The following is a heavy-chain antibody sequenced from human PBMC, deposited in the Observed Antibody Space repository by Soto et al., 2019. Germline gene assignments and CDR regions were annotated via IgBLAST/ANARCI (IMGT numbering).Heavy chain of an antibody. CDR1: GFTFSSYS. CDR3: ARTFNYYCYYGMDV. CDR2: ISSSSSTI. J-gene: IGHJ6*02. Sequence: EVQLVESGGGLVQPGGSLRLSCAASGFTFSSYSMNWVRQAPGKGLEWVSYISSSSSTIYYADSVKGRFTISRDNAKNSLYLQMNSLRAEDTAVYYCARTFNYYCYYGMDVWGQGTTVTVSS. V-gene: IGHV3-48*01.